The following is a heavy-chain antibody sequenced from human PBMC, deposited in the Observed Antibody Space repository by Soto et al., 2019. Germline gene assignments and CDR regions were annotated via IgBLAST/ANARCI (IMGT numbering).Heavy chain of an antibody. V-gene: IGHV3-21*01. CDR3: ARGGKGIQIYYGMHX. Sequence: GGSLRLSFEASGFTFGGCAMNWVRLAPGKGLEWVSSISSTSTYIYYAYSMKVRFTIFRDNAKNSLSLQMNSLRVEDTAVYYCARGGKGIQIYYGMHXWGQVTTVTVS. CDR1: GFTFGGCA. CDR2: ISSTSTYI. J-gene: IGHJ6*02.